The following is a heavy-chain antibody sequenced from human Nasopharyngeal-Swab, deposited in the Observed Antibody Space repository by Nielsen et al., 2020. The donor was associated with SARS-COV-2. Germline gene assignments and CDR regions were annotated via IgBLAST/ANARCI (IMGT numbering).Heavy chain of an antibody. V-gene: IGHV3-30-3*01. CDR2: ISYDGSNK. CDR3: AREGSSKASDV. CDR1: GFTFSSYA. D-gene: IGHD6-6*01. J-gene: IGHJ6*04. Sequence: GESLKISCAASGFTFSSYAMHWVRQAPGKGLEWVAVISYDGSNKYYAESVKGRFTISRENSKNTLYLQMNSLRAEDTDVYYCAREGSSKASDVWGKGTTVTVSS.